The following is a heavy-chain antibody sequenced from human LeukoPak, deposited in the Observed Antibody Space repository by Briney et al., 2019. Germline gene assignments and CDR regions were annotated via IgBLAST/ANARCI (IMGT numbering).Heavy chain of an antibody. J-gene: IGHJ4*02. D-gene: IGHD3-22*01. Sequence: SETLSVTCTVSGGAISSSHYYWGWIRRPPGKGLEWIGSIYYSGSTSYNSSLKSRVTISVDTSKNQFSLKLSSVTAADTAVYYCAILPARDTYYYDSSGYYRPGVHWGQGTLVTVSS. CDR2: IYYSGST. V-gene: IGHV4-39*07. CDR1: GGAISSSHYY. CDR3: AILPARDTYYYDSSGYYRPGVH.